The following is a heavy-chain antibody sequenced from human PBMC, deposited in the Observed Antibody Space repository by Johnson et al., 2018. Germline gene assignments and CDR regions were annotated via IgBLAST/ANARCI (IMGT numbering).Heavy chain of an antibody. D-gene: IGHD3-10*01. V-gene: IGHV6-1*01. J-gene: IGHJ3*02. CDR1: GDSVSSNTAG. CDR3: VRGGGAFNI. Sequence: QVQLVQSGPVLVKPSQTLSLTCAISGDSVSSNTAGWNWIRHSPSRGLEWLGRTYYRSKWYNDYAVSVKSRITINPDTSKNQFSLHLNSVTPEDTAVYYCVRGGGAFNIWGQGTLVTVSS. CDR2: TYYRSKWYN.